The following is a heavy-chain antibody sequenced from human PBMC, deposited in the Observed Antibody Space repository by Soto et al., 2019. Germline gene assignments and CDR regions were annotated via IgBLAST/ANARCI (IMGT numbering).Heavy chain of an antibody. J-gene: IGHJ4*02. CDR1: GFTFSSYG. Sequence: PGGSLRLACAASGFTFSSYGMHWVRQAPGKGLEWVAVISYDGSNKYYADSVKGRFTISRDNSKNTLYLQMNSLRAEDTAVYYCXKNGVGTTTTYYFDYWGQGTLVTVSS. D-gene: IGHD1-1*01. CDR3: XKNGVGTTTTYYFDY. CDR2: ISYDGSNK. V-gene: IGHV3-30*18.